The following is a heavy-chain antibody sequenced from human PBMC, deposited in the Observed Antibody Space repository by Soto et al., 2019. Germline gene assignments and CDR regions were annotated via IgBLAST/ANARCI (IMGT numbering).Heavy chain of an antibody. CDR3: AGGGSAVARVDY. Sequence: EVQLVESGGGLIQPGGSLRLSCAASGFTFSSHYMTWVRQAPGKGLEWVSIIYSGGSTYYADSVKGRFTISRDNSKNTVYLQMNSLRAEDTAVYYCAGGGSAVARVDYWGQGTLVTVSA. V-gene: IGHV3-53*01. CDR2: IYSGGST. D-gene: IGHD6-19*01. J-gene: IGHJ4*02. CDR1: GFTFSSHY.